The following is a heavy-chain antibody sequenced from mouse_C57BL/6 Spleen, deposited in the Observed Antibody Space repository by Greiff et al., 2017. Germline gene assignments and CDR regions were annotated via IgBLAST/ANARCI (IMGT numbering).Heavy chain of an antibody. Sequence: VQLQQSGAELMKPGASVKLSCKATGYTFTGYWIEWVKQRPGPGLEWIGEILPGGGSTNDNEKFKGKATFTADTYSNTAYMQLSSLTTEDTAIYYCARSTMVKAWVAYWGQGTLVTVSA. CDR3: ARSTMVKAWVAY. CDR1: GYTFTGYW. V-gene: IGHV1-9*01. D-gene: IGHD2-2*01. CDR2: ILPGGGST. J-gene: IGHJ3*01.